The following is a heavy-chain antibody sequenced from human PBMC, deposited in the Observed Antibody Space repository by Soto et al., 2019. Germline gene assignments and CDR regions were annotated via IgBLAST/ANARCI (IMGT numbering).Heavy chain of an antibody. Sequence: GGSLRLSCAASGFTFSSYAMSWVRQAPGKGLEWVSAISGSGGSTYYADSVKGRFTISRDNSKNTQYLQMNTLRAEDTAVYYCAKDTYESSGYGEFGPWRQGTLVTVSS. CDR3: AKDTYESSGYGEFGP. V-gene: IGHV3-23*01. J-gene: IGHJ5*02. CDR1: GFTFSSYA. CDR2: ISGSGGST. D-gene: IGHD3-22*01.